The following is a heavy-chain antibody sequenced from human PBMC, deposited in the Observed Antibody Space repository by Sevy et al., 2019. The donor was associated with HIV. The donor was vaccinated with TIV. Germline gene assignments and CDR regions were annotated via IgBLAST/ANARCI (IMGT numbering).Heavy chain of an antibody. CDR2: LSFGCGEI. Sequence: GGSLRLSCAASGFTFSKYSMSWVRQPPGKGLEWVSTLSFGCGEINHADSVKDRFTISRDNSKNWLYLQMNNLRAEDTAVYYCAREGCTKPHDYWGQGTLVTVSS. D-gene: IGHD2-8*01. CDR1: GFTFSKYS. J-gene: IGHJ4*02. V-gene: IGHV3-23*01. CDR3: AREGCTKPHDY.